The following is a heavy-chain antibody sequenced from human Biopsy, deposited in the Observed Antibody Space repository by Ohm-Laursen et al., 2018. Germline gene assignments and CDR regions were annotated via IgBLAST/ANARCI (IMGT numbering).Heavy chain of an antibody. CDR3: ARDRMVTIITLVRADTFDI. D-gene: IGHD3-10*01. Sequence: ASVKDSCKASGYTFTDYSLHWVRQAPGQGLEWMGWVNPNSGATNYAQKFQGRVTMTSDTSISTAYIELRRLISDDTAVYFCARDRMVTIITLVRADTFDIWGQGTLVSVSS. CDR2: VNPNSGAT. V-gene: IGHV1-2*02. J-gene: IGHJ3*02. CDR1: GYTFTDYS.